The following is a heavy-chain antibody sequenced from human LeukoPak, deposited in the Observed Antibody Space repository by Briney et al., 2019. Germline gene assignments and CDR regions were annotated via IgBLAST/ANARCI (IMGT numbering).Heavy chain of an antibody. CDR2: ISATGGGT. D-gene: IGHD3-16*01. CDR1: GFTFSTYA. J-gene: IGHJ4*02. CDR3: ARGRYCFDY. Sequence: GGSLRLSCAASGFTFSTYAMSWVRQAPGKGLKWVSAISATGGGTYYADSVKGRFTISRDNSKNTLYLQMNSLRAEDTAAYYCARGRYCFDYWGQGTLVTVSS. V-gene: IGHV3-23*01.